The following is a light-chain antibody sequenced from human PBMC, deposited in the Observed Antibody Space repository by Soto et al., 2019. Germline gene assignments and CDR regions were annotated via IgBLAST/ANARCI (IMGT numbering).Light chain of an antibody. CDR1: SSNIGAGYD. V-gene: IGLV1-40*01. CDR2: ANS. Sequence: QAVVTQPPSVSGAPGQRVTISCTGSSSNIGAGYDVHWYQQLPGTAPKLLIYANSNRPSGVPDRFSGSKSGTSASLAITGLQAEEEADYYCQSYDSSLSGSVFGGGTKLTVL. CDR3: QSYDSSLSGSV. J-gene: IGLJ3*02.